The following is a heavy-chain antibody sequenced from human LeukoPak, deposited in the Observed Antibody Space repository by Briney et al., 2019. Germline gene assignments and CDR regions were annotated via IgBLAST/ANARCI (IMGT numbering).Heavy chain of an antibody. Sequence: SETLSLTCAVYGGSFSGYYWSWIRQPPGKGLEWIGEINHSGSTNYNPSLKSRVPISVDTSKNQFSLRLSSVTAADTAVYFCARIRPGLVEPYYFDYWGQGTLLTVSS. CDR2: INHSGST. V-gene: IGHV4-34*01. CDR3: ARIRPGLVEPYYFDY. J-gene: IGHJ4*02. CDR1: GGSFSGYY. D-gene: IGHD2-8*02.